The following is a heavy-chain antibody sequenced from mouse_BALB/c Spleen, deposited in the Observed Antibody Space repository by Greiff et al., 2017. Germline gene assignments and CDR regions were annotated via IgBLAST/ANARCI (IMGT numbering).Heavy chain of an antibody. CDR1: GFTFSSYA. V-gene: IGHV5-6-5*01. D-gene: IGHD2-14*01. J-gene: IGHJ3*01. Sequence: DVMLVESGGGLVKPGGSLKLSCAASGFTFSSYAMSWVRQTPEKRLEWVASISSGGSTYYPDSVKGRFTISRDNARNILYLQMSSLRSEDTAMDYCARALYRYDVAYWGQGTLVTVSA. CDR3: ARALYRYDVAY. CDR2: ISSGGST.